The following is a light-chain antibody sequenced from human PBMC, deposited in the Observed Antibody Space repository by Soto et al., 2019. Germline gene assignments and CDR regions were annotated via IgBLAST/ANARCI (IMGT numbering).Light chain of an antibody. J-gene: IGKJ5*01. Sequence: EIVLTQSPATLSLSPGERATLSCRASQSVSYYLAWYQQKPGQAPRLLIYDASNRATGVPARFSGSGSGTDFTLTTSSLEPEDVAVYYCQQRSNWLITFGQGTRLEIK. V-gene: IGKV3-11*01. CDR2: DAS. CDR3: QQRSNWLIT. CDR1: QSVSYY.